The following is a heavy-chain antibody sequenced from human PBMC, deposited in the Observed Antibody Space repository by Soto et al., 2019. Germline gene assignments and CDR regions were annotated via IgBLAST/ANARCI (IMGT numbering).Heavy chain of an antibody. D-gene: IGHD3-22*01. CDR3: AKDSTVVVITTVIDY. CDR2: ISVSGGIT. V-gene: IGHV3-23*01. J-gene: IGHJ4*02. CDR1: GFTFSSYA. Sequence: GGSLRLSCAASGFTFSSYAMSWVRQAPGKGLEWVSAISVSGGITYYADSVQGGVTISRDNSKNTLYLQMNSLRAEDTAVYYCAKDSTVVVITTVIDYSGEGILLTGS.